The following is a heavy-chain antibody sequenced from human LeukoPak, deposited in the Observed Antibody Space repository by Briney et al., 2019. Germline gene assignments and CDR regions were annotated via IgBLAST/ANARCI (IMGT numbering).Heavy chain of an antibody. CDR3: AKGERYQLPMYYFDY. D-gene: IGHD2-2*01. CDR2: ISGSGGST. Sequence: GGSLRLSCAASGFTFSSDAMSWVRHAPGKGLEWVSAISGSGGSTYYADSVKGRFTISRDNSKNTLYLQMNSLRAEDTAVYYCAKGERYQLPMYYFDYWGQGTLVTVSS. CDR1: GFTFSSDA. V-gene: IGHV3-23*01. J-gene: IGHJ4*02.